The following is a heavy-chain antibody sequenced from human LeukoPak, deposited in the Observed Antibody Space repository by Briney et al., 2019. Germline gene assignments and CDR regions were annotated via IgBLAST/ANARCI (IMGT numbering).Heavy chain of an antibody. D-gene: IGHD2/OR15-2a*01. Sequence: GGSLRLSCAASGFTVSSNYMSWVRQAPGKGLEWVSVIYSGGSTYYADSVKGRFTISRDNSKNTLYLQMNSLRAEDTAVYYCARELFTNHRILDYWGQGALVTVSS. CDR2: IYSGGST. V-gene: IGHV3-66*01. CDR1: GFTVSSNY. J-gene: IGHJ4*02. CDR3: ARELFTNHRILDY.